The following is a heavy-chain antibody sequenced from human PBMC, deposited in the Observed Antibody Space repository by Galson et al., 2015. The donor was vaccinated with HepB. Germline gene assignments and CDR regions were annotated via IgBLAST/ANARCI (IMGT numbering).Heavy chain of an antibody. CDR1: GYTFTGYY. D-gene: IGHD3-9*01. J-gene: IGHJ4*02. CDR2: INPNSGGT. V-gene: IGHV1-2*04. Sequence: SVKVSCKASGYTFTGYYMHWVRQAPGQGLEWMGWINPNSGGTNYAQKFQGWVTMTRDTSISTAYMELSRLRSDDTAVYYCARDWAVEYYDILTGPQYYFDYWGQGTLVTVSS. CDR3: ARDWAVEYYDILTGPQYYFDY.